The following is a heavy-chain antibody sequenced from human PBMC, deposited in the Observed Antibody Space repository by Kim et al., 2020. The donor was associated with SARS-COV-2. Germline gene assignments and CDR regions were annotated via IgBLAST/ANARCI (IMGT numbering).Heavy chain of an antibody. D-gene: IGHD3-10*01. CDR2: IIPIFGTA. Sequence: SVKVSCKASGGTFSSYAISWVRQAPGQGLEWMGGIIPIFGTANYAQKFQGRVTITADESTSTAYMELSSLRSEDTAVYYCARGIGGLWFGDDWFDPWGQGTLVTVSS. CDR1: GGTFSSYA. CDR3: ARGIGGLWFGDDWFDP. J-gene: IGHJ5*02. V-gene: IGHV1-69*13.